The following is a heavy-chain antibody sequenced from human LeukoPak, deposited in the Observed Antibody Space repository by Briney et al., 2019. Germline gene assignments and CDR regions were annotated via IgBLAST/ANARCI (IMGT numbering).Heavy chain of an antibody. V-gene: IGHV3-20*04. D-gene: IGHD6-19*01. CDR2: INWNGGST. J-gene: IGHJ4*02. Sequence: PGGSLRLSCAASGFTFDDYGMSWVRQAPGKGLEWVSGINWNGGSTGYADSVKGRFTISRDNAKNSLYLQMNSLRAEDTALYYCAREIGIAVAGSFDYWGQGTLVTVSS. CDR1: GFTFDDYG. CDR3: AREIGIAVAGSFDY.